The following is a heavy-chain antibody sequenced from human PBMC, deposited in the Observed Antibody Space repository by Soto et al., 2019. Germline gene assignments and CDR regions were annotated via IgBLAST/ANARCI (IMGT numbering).Heavy chain of an antibody. Sequence: PGESLKISCKGSGYSFTSYWIAWVRQMPGKGLECMGIIYPGDSDTRYSPSFEGQVTISADKSINTAYLQWSSLKASDSAMYYCARPFDTSGWYDHWGQGXLVTV. V-gene: IGHV5-51*01. D-gene: IGHD6-19*01. J-gene: IGHJ5*02. CDR2: IYPGDSDT. CDR3: ARPFDTSGWYDH. CDR1: GYSFTSYW.